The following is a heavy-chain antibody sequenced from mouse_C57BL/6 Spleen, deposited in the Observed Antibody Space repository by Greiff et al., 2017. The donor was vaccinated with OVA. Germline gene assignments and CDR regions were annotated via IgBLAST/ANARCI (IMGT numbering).Heavy chain of an antibody. CDR1: GFTFSDYG. CDR3: ARETYYYGSRAWFAY. Sequence: EVKLVESGGGLVKPGGSLKLSCAASGFTFSDYGMHWVRQAPEKGLEWVAYISSGSSTIYYADTVKGRFTISRDNAKNTLFLQMTSLRSEDTAMYYCARETYYYGSRAWFAYWGQGTLVTVSA. J-gene: IGHJ3*01. CDR2: ISSGSSTI. D-gene: IGHD1-1*01. V-gene: IGHV5-17*01.